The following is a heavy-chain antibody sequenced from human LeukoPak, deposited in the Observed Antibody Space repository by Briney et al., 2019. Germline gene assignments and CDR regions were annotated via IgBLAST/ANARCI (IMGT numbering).Heavy chain of an antibody. J-gene: IGHJ4*02. CDR3: ARGRPHGNDY. D-gene: IGHD4-17*01. CDR2: IKRDGSEK. CDR1: GFTFTNYW. Sequence: PGGSLRLSCVASGFTFTNYWMNWVRQTPGKGLGWVANIKRDGSEKYYVDSVKGRFGISRDNAKNTLYLQMNSLRVEDTAVYYCARGRPHGNDYWGQGTLVTVSS. V-gene: IGHV3-7*01.